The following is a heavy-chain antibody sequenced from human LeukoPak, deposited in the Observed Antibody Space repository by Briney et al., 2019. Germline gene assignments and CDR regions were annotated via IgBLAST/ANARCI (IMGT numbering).Heavy chain of an antibody. D-gene: IGHD3-22*01. CDR2: ISGDGVST. CDR1: GLPIGVFA. CDR3: ARESGKFGY. Sequence: GGSLRLSCVSSGLPIGVFAMHCVRQAPGQGLEWVSLISGDGVSTFFTDSVKGRFSISRDNSKNSLFLEMSSLGTEDTAMYYCARESGKFGYWGQGTLVAVSS. J-gene: IGHJ4*02. V-gene: IGHV3-43*02.